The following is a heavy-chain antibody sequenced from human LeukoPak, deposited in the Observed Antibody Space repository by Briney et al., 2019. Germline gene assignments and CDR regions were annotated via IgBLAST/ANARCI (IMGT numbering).Heavy chain of an antibody. J-gene: IGHJ4*02. CDR2: IWNDGSKK. V-gene: IGHV3-33*08. Sequence: GGSLRLSCAASGFSFSTFGMHWARRAPGKGLEWVAVIWNDGSKKFYAESVKGRFTISRDNSQNTLYLQMNRLRAEDTAVYYCGRNSLGGDYWGQGTLVTVSS. CDR3: GRNSLGGDY. D-gene: IGHD3-16*01. CDR1: GFSFSTFG.